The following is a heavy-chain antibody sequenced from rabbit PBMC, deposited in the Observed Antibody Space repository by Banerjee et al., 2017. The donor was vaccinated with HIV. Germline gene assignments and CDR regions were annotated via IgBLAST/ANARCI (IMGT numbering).Heavy chain of an antibody. CDR3: ARDGRGIYDDYGDYYFTL. CDR2: IYTSSGSP. Sequence: QEQLKESGGGLVQPGGSLTLSCKASGIDFSGYYYMCWVRQAPGKGLEFIACIYTSSGSPWYASWVNGRFTISRSTSLNTVDLKMTSLTAADTATYFCARDGRGIYDDYGDYYFTLWGQGTLVTVS. V-gene: IGHV1S43*01. D-gene: IGHD2-1*01. J-gene: IGHJ4*01. CDR1: GIDFSGYYY.